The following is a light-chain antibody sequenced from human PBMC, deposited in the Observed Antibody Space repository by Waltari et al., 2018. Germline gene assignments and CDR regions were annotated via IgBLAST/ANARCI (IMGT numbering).Light chain of an antibody. CDR1: QSVSSSY. J-gene: IGKJ2*01. CDR2: GAS. V-gene: IGKV3-20*01. CDR3: QQYGNSPIYT. Sequence: ESVMTQSPGTLSLSPGERATLSCGASQSVSSSYLAWYQQRPGQAPRLLIYGASSRATGVPDRFSASGSGTDFTLTISRLEPEDFAVYYCQQYGNSPIYTFGQGTKLEI.